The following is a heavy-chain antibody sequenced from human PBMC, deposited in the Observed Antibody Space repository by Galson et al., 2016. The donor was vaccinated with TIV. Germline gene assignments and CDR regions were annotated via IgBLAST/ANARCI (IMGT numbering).Heavy chain of an antibody. CDR3: AAGHWYSGSSSQKRFYFDY. D-gene: IGHD1-26*01. V-gene: IGHV1-58*02. CDR2: IVVGSGDT. Sequence: SVKVSCKASGFMFTSSAMQWVRQARGERLEWIGLIVVGSGDTNHAQKFQERVTFIRDMSTSTVYMELSSLRSEDTAVYYCAAGHWYSGSSSQKRFYFDYWSQGTLVTVSS. J-gene: IGHJ4*02. CDR1: GFMFTSSA.